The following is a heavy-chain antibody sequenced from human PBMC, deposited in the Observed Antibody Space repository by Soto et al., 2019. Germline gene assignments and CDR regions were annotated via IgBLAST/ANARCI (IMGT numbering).Heavy chain of an antibody. Sequence: EVQLVESGGGLVQPGGSLRLSCVASGFTYSDYWMTWVRQAPGKGLEWVASIKQDGSEKYYVNSVKGRFTISRDNAKNSLYLQMNSLRVEDTAVYYCARRSYINSWSSFDCWGQGTLVPVSS. CDR3: ARRSYINSWSSFDC. J-gene: IGHJ4*02. CDR2: IKQDGSEK. V-gene: IGHV3-7*04. D-gene: IGHD6-13*01. CDR1: GFTYSDYW.